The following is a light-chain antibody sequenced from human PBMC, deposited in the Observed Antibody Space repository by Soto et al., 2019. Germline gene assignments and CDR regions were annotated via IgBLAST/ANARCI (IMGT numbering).Light chain of an antibody. CDR3: QQYGSSPAIT. CDR2: GTS. V-gene: IGKV3-20*01. CDR1: QSISSSY. J-gene: IGKJ5*01. Sequence: EIVLTQSPGTLSLSPGERATLSCRASQSISSSYLAWYQQRPGQAPRLLIYGTSSRATGIPDRFSGIGSGTDFTLTISRLEPEDFAVYYCQQYGSSPAITFGQGTRLDIK.